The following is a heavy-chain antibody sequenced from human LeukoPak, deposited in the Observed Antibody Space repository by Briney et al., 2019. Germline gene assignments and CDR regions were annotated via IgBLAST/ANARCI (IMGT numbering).Heavy chain of an antibody. J-gene: IGHJ2*01. CDR3: ARGREGDYDSSGYSFYWFFDL. CDR2: IYYSGST. Sequence: SETLSLTCTVSGGSISSYYWSWIRQPPGKGLEWIGYIYYSGSTNYNPSLKSRVTISVDTSKNQFSLKLSSVTAADTAVYYCARGREGDYDSSGYSFYWFFDLWGRGTLLTVSS. CDR1: GGSISSYY. V-gene: IGHV4-59*01. D-gene: IGHD3-22*01.